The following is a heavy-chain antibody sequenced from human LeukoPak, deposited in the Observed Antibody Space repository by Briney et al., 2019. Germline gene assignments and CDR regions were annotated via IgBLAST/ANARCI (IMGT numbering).Heavy chain of an antibody. CDR3: AKGYCTGASCYVLDS. CDR2: INPSVGST. Sequence: ASVKVSCKASGYDFTTNYIHWVRQAPGQGLEWMGTINPSVGSTTYGQRFQGRVTMTRDTSTTTVYVDLSSLTSEDTAIYYCAKGYCTGASCYVLDSWGQGTLVTVSS. J-gene: IGHJ4*02. D-gene: IGHD2-15*01. V-gene: IGHV1-46*01. CDR1: GYDFTTNY.